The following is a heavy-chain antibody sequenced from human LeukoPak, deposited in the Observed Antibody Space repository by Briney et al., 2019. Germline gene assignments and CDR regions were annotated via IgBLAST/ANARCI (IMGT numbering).Heavy chain of an antibody. J-gene: IGHJ6*03. CDR3: VREKVAYYNMDV. CDR2: VSHDGIT. V-gene: IGHV4-39*02. CDR1: GGSINSALYY. Sequence: PSETLSLTCTVSGGSINSALYYWAWIRQTPEQQLEWIGSVSHDGITKYSPSLGGRVTISVDTSRNQFSLKLRFVTAADTAIYYCVREKVAYYNMDVWDKGTTVSVSS.